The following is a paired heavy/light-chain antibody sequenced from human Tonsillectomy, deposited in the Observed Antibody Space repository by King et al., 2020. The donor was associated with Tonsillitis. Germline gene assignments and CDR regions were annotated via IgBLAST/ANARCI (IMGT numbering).Heavy chain of an antibody. V-gene: IGHV3-23*01. CDR3: AKLRELEWVRRTTLADFDM. J-gene: IGHJ3*02. CDR1: GFTFSSFT. D-gene: IGHD1-26*01. Sequence: EAQLLESGGGLVQPGGSLTLSCGGSGFTFSSFTMSWVRQAPGKGLEWVSGISASGGSTYYADSVKGRFTISRDNGENTLSLQMQSLRVEDTAVYYCAKLRELEWVRRTTLADFDMWGQGTMVIVSS. CDR2: ISASGGST.
Light chain of an antibody. CDR1: QSISSF. V-gene: IGKV1-5*03. J-gene: IGKJ2*02. CDR2: EAS. Sequence: IQMTQSPSTLSASVGDRVTITCRASQSISSFLAWYQQKPGKAPKLLVYEASTLETGVPSRFSGSGSGTEFTLTITSLQADDFATYYCQQYHGSQCTFGQGTKLEIK. CDR3: QQYHGSQCT.